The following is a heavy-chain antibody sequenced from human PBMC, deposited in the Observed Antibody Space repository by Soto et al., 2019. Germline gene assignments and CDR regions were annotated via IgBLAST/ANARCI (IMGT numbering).Heavy chain of an antibody. CDR1: GFTFSSYS. Sequence: GGSLRLACAASGFTFSSYSMNWVRQAPGKGLEGVSSISGSGNYTHYADFLRGRFTISRDNAKTSLYLQMNSLRAEDTAVYYCARDFCCVGDCYPTLYYYCGMDVWGQGTTVTVSS. V-gene: IGHV3-21*01. J-gene: IGHJ6*02. CDR3: ARDFCCVGDCYPTLYYYCGMDV. D-gene: IGHD2-21*02. CDR2: ISGSGNYT.